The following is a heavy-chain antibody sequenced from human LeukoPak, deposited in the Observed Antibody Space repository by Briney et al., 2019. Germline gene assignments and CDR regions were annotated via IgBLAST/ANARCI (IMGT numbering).Heavy chain of an antibody. D-gene: IGHD2-2*02. J-gene: IGHJ6*04. V-gene: IGHV4-4*02. CDR3: ARASPILGYCSSTSCYRGSYYYYYGMDV. CDR2: IYHSGST. Sequence: PSGTLSLTCAVSGGSISSSNWWSWVRQPPGKGLEWIGEIYHSGSTNYNPSLKSRATISVDKSKNQFSLKLSSVTAADTAVYYCARASPILGYCSSTSCYRGSYYYYYGMDVWGKGTTVTVSS. CDR1: GGSISSSNW.